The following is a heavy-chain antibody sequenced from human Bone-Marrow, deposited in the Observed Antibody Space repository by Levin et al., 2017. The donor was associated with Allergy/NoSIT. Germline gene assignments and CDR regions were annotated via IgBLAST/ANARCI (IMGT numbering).Heavy chain of an antibody. CDR3: ATVEAELDYGMDV. V-gene: IGHV1-69*04. Sequence: GASVKVSCKASGGTFSSYGISWVRQAPGQGLEWMGRTILLLGIANYALKFQGRVTITADKSTATAHMELSSLRFEDTAVYYCATVEAELDYGMDVWGQGTTVIVSS. CDR2: TILLLGIA. D-gene: IGHD3-10*01. J-gene: IGHJ6*02. CDR1: GGTFSSYG.